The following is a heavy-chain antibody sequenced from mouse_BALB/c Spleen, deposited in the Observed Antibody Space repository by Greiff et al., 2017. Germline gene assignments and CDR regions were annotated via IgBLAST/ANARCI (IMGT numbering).Heavy chain of an antibody. CDR2: IYPGNGDT. CDR3: ARNGDGYYVGFAY. J-gene: IGHJ3*01. V-gene: IGHV1-12*01. D-gene: IGHD2-3*01. CDR1: GYTFTSYN. Sequence: QVQLQQPGAELVKPGASVKMSCKASGYTFTSYNMHWVKQTPGQGLEWIGAIYPGNGDTSYNQKFKGKATLTADKSSSTAYMQLSSLTSEDSAVYYCARNGDGYYVGFAYWGQGTLVTVSA.